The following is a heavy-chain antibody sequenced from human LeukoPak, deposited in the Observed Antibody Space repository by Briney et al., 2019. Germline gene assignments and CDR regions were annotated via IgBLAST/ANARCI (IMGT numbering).Heavy chain of an antibody. D-gene: IGHD6-13*01. CDR1: GFTFSSYA. J-gene: IGHJ6*02. CDR3: ARGRSSSWVYYYYGMDV. CDR2: ISYDGSNK. V-gene: IGHV3-30-3*01. Sequence: GGSLRLSCAASGFTFSSYAMHWVRQAPGKGLEWVAVISYDGSNKYYADSVKGRFTISRDNSKNTLYLQMNSLRAEDTAVYYCARGRSSSWVYYYYGMDVWGQGTTVTVSS.